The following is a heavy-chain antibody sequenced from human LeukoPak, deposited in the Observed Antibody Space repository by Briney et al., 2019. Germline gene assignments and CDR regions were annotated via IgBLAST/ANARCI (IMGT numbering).Heavy chain of an antibody. CDR1: GYTFTSYD. CDR2: MNPNSGNT. V-gene: IGHV1-8*03. CDR3: ARGSVGATYYYYYYMDV. D-gene: IGHD1-26*01. J-gene: IGHJ6*03. Sequence: VASVKVSCKASGYTFTSYDINWVRQATGQGLEWMGWMNPNSGNTGYAQKFQGRVTITRNTSMSTAYMELSSLRSEDTAVYYCARGSVGATYYYYYYMDVWGKGTTVTVSS.